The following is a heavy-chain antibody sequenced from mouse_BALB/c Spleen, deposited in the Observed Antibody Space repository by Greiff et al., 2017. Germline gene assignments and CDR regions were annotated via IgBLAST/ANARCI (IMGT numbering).Heavy chain of an antibody. CDR3: ARDYYGSSLGFAY. D-gene: IGHD1-1*01. V-gene: IGHV5-9-4*01. CDR2: ISSGGSYT. CDR1: GFTFSSYA. Sequence: EVKLVESGGGLVKPGGSLKLSCAASGFTFSSYAMSWVRQSPEKRLDWVAEISSGGSYTYYPDTVTGRFTISRDNAKNTLYLEMSSLRSEDTAMYYCARDYYGSSLGFAYWGQGTLVTVSA. J-gene: IGHJ3*01.